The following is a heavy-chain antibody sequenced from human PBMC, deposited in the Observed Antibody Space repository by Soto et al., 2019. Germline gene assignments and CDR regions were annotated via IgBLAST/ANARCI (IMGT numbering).Heavy chain of an antibody. Sequence: QVQLQQWGAGPLRPLETLSLTCGVSGGSFSGYYXAWIRQSPXKXLEWIGEINDRGSINYNPSLKSRVSISVDTSKNHYSLNLRSVTAADTAVYYCARESHDILTGPPWVWYFDLWGRGTLVTVSS. V-gene: IGHV4-34*01. J-gene: IGHJ2*01. D-gene: IGHD3-9*01. CDR2: INDRGSI. CDR3: ARESHDILTGPPWVWYFDL. CDR1: GGSFSGYY.